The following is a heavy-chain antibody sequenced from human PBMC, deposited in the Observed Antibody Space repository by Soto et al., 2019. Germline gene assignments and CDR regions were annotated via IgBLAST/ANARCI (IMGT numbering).Heavy chain of an antibody. CDR2: INQDGTKI. J-gene: IGHJ4*02. D-gene: IGHD3-3*01. CDR3: ARGEEWLLLSLQGVFDQ. CDR1: GSSISSHW. V-gene: IGHV3-7*03. Sequence: EVHLVETGGGLVQPGGSLRLSCAASGSSISSHWMSWVRQAPGKGLEWVANINQDGTKIHYVDSVKGRFTSSRDNAKNSLHLQLSSLRADDTAVYFCARGEEWLLLSLQGVFDQWGQGTLVTVSS.